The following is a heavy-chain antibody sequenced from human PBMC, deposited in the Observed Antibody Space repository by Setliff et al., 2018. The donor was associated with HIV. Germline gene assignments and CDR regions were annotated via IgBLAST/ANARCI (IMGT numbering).Heavy chain of an antibody. V-gene: IGHV4-31*01. CDR3: ARGGAFCGRDSCYYLDY. D-gene: IGHD2-21*02. Sequence: NPSETLSLTCTASGDSIDRSNFFWTWIRQHPGKGLEWIGYIYYSGSATYNPSLKSQASISVDTSRNEFSLKLSSVTAADTAVYFCARGGAFCGRDSCYYLDYWGQGNPVTV. CDR1: GDSIDRSNFF. J-gene: IGHJ4*02. CDR2: IYYSGSA.